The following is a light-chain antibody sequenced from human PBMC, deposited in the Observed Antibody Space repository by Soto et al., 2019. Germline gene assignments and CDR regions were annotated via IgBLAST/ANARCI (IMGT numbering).Light chain of an antibody. V-gene: IGKV3-20*01. J-gene: IGKJ2*01. CDR2: GAS. Sequence: EIVLTQSPGSLSLSPGERATLSYRASQSLSSSYIAWYQQKPGQAPRLLISGASSRATGIPDRFSGSGSGTDFTLTISRLEPEDFAVYHCQQFHISPYAFGQGTKLEIK. CDR3: QQFHISPYA. CDR1: QSLSSSY.